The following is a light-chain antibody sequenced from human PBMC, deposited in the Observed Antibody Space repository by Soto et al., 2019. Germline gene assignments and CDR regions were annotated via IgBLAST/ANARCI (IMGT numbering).Light chain of an antibody. J-gene: IGLJ2*01. CDR2: EVT. Sequence: QSALTQPASVSGSPGQSITISCTGTNSDVGRYNLVSWYQQRPGQAPQVLIYEVTKRPSGVSDRFSGSKSGNTASLTISGPQAEDEGEYFCCSYASSTTYVIFGGGTKATVL. V-gene: IGLV2-23*02. CDR3: CSYASSTTYVI. CDR1: NSDVGRYNL.